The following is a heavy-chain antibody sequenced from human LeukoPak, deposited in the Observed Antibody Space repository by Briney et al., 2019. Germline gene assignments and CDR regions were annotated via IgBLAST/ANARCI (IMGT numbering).Heavy chain of an antibody. CDR2: ITRDGSGT. D-gene: IGHD4-17*01. CDR1: GFTFRSYW. Sequence: GGSLRLSCAASGFTFRSYWMHWVRQAPGGGLVWVSRITRDGSGTAYADSVKGRFTVSRDNSKNTLFLQMNSLRADDTAVYYCARAMSGDSYFDYWGQGTLVTVSS. J-gene: IGHJ4*02. CDR3: ARAMSGDSYFDY. V-gene: IGHV3-74*01.